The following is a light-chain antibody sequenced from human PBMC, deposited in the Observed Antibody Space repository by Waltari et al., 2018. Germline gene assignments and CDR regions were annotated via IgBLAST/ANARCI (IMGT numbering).Light chain of an antibody. CDR2: DVT. Sequence: QSALSQPLSVSGSPGQSVTISCTGTSNDVGGYYYVSWFQQFPGKAPNLIIYDVTRRHSGVPDRFSGSKSGNTASLTISGLQVEDEATYYCCSRAGTYTWPFGGGTKVTVL. CDR1: SNDVGGYYY. CDR3: CSRAGTYTWP. J-gene: IGLJ2*01. V-gene: IGLV2-11*01.